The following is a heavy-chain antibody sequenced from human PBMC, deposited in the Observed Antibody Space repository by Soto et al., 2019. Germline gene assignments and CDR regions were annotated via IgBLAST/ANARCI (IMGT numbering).Heavy chain of an antibody. CDR3: ARSRERPPIRPVYYDF. CDR2: IYHSGTT. D-gene: IGHD1-26*01. Sequence: SETLSLTCKVSGASVSSYYWGWIRQPPGKGLEWIGHIYHSGTTNYNPPLLSRVTISVDTSKDHFSLQLTSVTAADTAVYYCARSRERPPIRPVYYDFWGQGAQVT. J-gene: IGHJ4*02. V-gene: IGHV4-59*02. CDR1: GASVSSYY.